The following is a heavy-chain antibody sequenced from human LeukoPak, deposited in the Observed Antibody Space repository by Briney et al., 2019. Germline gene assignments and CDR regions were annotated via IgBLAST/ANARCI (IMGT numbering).Heavy chain of an antibody. CDR3: AKDQYGGNPQYYFDY. V-gene: IGHV3-23*01. CDR1: GFTFSTSS. J-gene: IGHJ4*02. D-gene: IGHD4-23*01. Sequence: GGSLRLSCAASGFTFSTSSMSWVRQAPGKGLEWVSALTGSGGSTYYADSVKGRFTISRDNSKKTLFLQMNSLRAEDTAVYYCAKDQYGGNPQYYFDYWGQGTLVTVSS. CDR2: LTGSGGST.